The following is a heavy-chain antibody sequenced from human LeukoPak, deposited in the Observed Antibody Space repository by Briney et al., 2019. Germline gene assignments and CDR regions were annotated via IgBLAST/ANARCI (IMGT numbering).Heavy chain of an antibody. Sequence: GGSLGLSCAASGFTFSSYAMSWVRQAPGKGLEWVSAISGSGGSTYYTDSVKGRFTISGDNSKNTLYLQMNSLRAEDTAVYYCAKERQLVPDYYYYMDVWGKGTTVTVSS. J-gene: IGHJ6*03. D-gene: IGHD6-6*01. CDR3: AKERQLVPDYYYYMDV. CDR2: ISGSGGST. V-gene: IGHV3-23*01. CDR1: GFTFSSYA.